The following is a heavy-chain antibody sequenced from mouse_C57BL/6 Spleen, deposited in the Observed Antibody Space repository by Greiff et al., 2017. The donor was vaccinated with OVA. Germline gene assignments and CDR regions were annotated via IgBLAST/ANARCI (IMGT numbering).Heavy chain of an antibody. J-gene: IGHJ4*01. CDR1: GYSFTGYY. V-gene: IGHV1-42*01. CDR3: ARWGPGYAMDY. Sequence: VQLQQSGPELVKPGASVKISCKASGYSFTGYYMNWVKQSPEKSLEWIGEINPSTGGTTYNQKFKAKATLTVDKSSSTAYMQLKSLTSEDSAVYYCARWGPGYAMDYWGQGTSVTVSS. CDR2: INPSTGGT.